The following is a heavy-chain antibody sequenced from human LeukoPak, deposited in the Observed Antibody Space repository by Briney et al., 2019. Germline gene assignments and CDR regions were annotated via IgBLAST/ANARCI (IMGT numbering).Heavy chain of an antibody. J-gene: IGHJ4*02. V-gene: IGHV5-51*01. CDR2: IYPGDSEG. CDR1: GYTFTNYW. CDR3: ARIEGSTFDY. Sequence: GESLKISCKGSGYTFTNYWIGRVRQMPGKGLEWMGIIYPGDSEGKYNPSLQGQVTISADKSISTVYLQWSSLKASDTAIYYCARIEGSTFDYWGQGTLVTVSS.